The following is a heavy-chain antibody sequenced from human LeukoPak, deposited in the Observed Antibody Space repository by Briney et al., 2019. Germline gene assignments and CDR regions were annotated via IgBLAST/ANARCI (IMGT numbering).Heavy chain of an antibody. Sequence: PGGSLRLSCAASGFTFSSYEMNWVRQAPGKGLEWVSYISSSGSTIYYADSVKGRFTISRDNAKNSLYLQMNSLRAEDTAVYYCARDQPPRGYSYGYGDYWGQGTLVTVSS. J-gene: IGHJ4*02. CDR1: GFTFSSYE. D-gene: IGHD5-18*01. V-gene: IGHV3-48*03. CDR3: ARDQPPRGYSYGYGDY. CDR2: ISSSGSTI.